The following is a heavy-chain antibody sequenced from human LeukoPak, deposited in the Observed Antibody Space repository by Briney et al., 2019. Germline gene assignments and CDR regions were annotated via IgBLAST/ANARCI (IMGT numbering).Heavy chain of an antibody. D-gene: IGHD6-19*01. V-gene: IGHV1-2*02. CDR2: ISPNSGDT. J-gene: IGHJ6*03. CDR1: GYTFTGHY. CDR3: ARAAIAVAGDYHYHYMDV. Sequence: PGASVTVSCKASGYTFTGHYMHWVRQAPGQGLEWMGRISPNSGDTDYAQRFQGRVTMTRDTSISTAYMELSRLRSDDTAVYYCARAAIAVAGDYHYHYMDVWGKGTTVTVSS.